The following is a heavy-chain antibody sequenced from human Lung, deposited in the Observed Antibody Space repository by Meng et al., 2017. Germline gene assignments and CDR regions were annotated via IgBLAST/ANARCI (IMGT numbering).Heavy chain of an antibody. CDR2: INHSGST. J-gene: IGHJ4*02. CDR3: ARGPTTMAHDFDY. V-gene: IGHV4-34*01. CDR1: CGSFSDYY. D-gene: IGHD4-11*01. Sequence: QVLVQQGAAGMLQPSAIPSLPCVVSCGSFSDYYWSWTRQPPGKGLEWIGEINHSGSTNYNPSLERRATISVDTSQNNLSLKLSSVTAADSAVYYCARGPTTMAHDFDYWGQGTLVTVSS.